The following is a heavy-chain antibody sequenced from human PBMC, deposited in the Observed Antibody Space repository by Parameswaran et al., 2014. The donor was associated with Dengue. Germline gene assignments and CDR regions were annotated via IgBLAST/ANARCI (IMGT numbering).Heavy chain of an antibody. CDR2: THHSGGT. D-gene: IGHD3-16*01. Sequence: WIRQPPGKGLEWIGETHHSGGTHQNPSLRSRVTMSVDTSKNHFSLTLNSLTAADTAVYYCVRPHGGFGTNWFDSWGQGILVTVSS. CDR3: VRPHGGFGTNWFDS. J-gene: IGHJ5*01. V-gene: IGHV4-34*01.